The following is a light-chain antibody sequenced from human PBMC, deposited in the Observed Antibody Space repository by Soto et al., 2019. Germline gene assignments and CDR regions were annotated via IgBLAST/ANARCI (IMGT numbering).Light chain of an antibody. Sequence: QSVLTQSPSASASLGASVKLSCTLSSGHSDHAIAWHQQQAEKAPRYLMKLNNDGSHTKGDGIPDRFSGSSSGAERYLIISGLQSEDEADYYCQTWDTGAHVVFVGGTKLTVL. V-gene: IGLV4-69*01. J-gene: IGLJ2*01. CDR1: SGHSDHA. CDR3: QTWDTGAHVV. CDR2: LNNDGSH.